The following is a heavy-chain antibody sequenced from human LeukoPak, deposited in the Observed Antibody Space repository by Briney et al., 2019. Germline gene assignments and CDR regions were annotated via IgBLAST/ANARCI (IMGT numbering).Heavy chain of an antibody. CDR2: ISPSGSIS. CDR3: ARDLDWGAFDA. J-gene: IGHJ5*02. Sequence: GSLRLSCAASGFTFSSHGINWVRQAPGKGLEWVSGISPSGSISYYADSVKGRFTISRDNSKNTVSLQMNSLRAEDTALYYCARDLDWGAFDAWGQGTLVTVSS. CDR1: GFTFSSHG. V-gene: IGHV3-23*01. D-gene: IGHD3-9*01.